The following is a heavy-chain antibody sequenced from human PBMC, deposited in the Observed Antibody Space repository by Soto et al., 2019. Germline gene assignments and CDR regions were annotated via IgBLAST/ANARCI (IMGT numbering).Heavy chain of an antibody. CDR2: IIPIVGTP. J-gene: IGHJ6*02. CDR3: ASHVGSSPEVRYYYGLDV. D-gene: IGHD1-26*01. V-gene: IGHV1-69*12. Sequence: QVQLVQSGAEVKKPGSSVKVSCKASGGTFSSYAISWVRQSPGQGRESLGGIIPIVGTPDYAQTFQGRVTIPGDQSTSTAYMALSMLRSEDSAVYYCASHVGSSPEVRYYYGLDVWGQGTTVTVSS. CDR1: GGTFSSYA.